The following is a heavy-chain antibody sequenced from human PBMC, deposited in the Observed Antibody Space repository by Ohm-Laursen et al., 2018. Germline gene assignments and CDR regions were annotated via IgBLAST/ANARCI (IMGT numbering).Heavy chain of an antibody. CDR1: GYTFTSYY. D-gene: IGHD3-22*01. CDR3: AVTMIVVVQDDAFDI. Sequence: SVKVSCKASGYTFTSYYMHWVRQAPGQGLEWMGIINPSGGSTSYAQKFQGRVTMTRDTSTSTVYMELSSLRSEDTAVYYCAVTMIVVVQDDAFDIWGQGTMVTVSS. CDR2: INPSGGST. V-gene: IGHV1-46*01. J-gene: IGHJ3*02.